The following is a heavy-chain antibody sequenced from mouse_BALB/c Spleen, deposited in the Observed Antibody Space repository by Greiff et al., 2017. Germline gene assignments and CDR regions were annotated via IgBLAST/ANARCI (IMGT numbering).Heavy chain of an antibody. CDR2: IWAGGST. D-gene: IGHD2-4*01. CDR3: ARDSVYDFYFDY. V-gene: IGHV2-9*02. CDR1: GFSLTSYG. Sequence: QVQLKQSGPGLVAPSQSLSITCTVSGFSLTSYGVHWVRQPPGKGLEWLGVIWAGGSTNYNSALMSRLSISKDNSKSQVFLKMNSLQTDDTAMYYCARDSVYDFYFDYWGQGTTLTVSS. J-gene: IGHJ2*01.